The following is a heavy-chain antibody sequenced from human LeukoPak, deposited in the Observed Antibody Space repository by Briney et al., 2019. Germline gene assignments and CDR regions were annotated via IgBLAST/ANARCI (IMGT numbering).Heavy chain of an antibody. D-gene: IGHD6-19*01. CDR2: IRADAVTT. CDR1: GFIFSHHG. CDR3: AKDFMIPPPYSSGWYGTYYYYMDV. Sequence: SGGSLRLSCATSGFIFSHHGMNWVRQAPGKGLEWVSGIRADAVTTYYADSVKGRFTISRDNSKNTLYLQMNSLRAEDTAVYYCAKDFMIPPPYSSGWYGTYYYYMDVWGKGTTVTVSS. J-gene: IGHJ6*03. V-gene: IGHV3-23*01.